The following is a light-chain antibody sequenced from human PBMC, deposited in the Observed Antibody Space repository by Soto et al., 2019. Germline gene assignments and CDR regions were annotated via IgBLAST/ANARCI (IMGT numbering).Light chain of an antibody. J-gene: IGKJ1*01. Sequence: DIQITDSATSLSACVGDRFTLTWRASQGISSWLAWYQQKPGKAPKLLIYAASSLQSGVPSRFSGSGSGTDFTLTISSLQPEDFATYYCQQANSFPPWTFGQGTKVDIK. CDR3: QQANSFPPWT. V-gene: IGKV1-12*01. CDR2: AAS. CDR1: QGISSW.